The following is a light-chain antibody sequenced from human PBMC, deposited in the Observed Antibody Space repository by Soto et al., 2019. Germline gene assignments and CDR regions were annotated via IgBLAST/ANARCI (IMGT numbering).Light chain of an antibody. J-gene: IGKJ5*01. Sequence: DIQLTQSPSTLSASVGGRFTITCRASQPVGDSLAWFQQTPGNAPRLLIYKASTLQGGVPSRLNGSASETEFTLTISSLQPDDFATYYCQQYINGWTFGQGTRLEIK. V-gene: IGKV1-5*03. CDR3: QQYINGWT. CDR1: QPVGDS. CDR2: KAS.